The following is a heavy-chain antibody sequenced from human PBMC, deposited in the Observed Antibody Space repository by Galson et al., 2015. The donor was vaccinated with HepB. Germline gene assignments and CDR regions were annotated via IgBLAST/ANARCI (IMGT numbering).Heavy chain of an antibody. CDR3: ARGVLPPALDY. J-gene: IGHJ4*02. CDR2: IIPNSGGA. V-gene: IGHV1-2*02. D-gene: IGHD2/OR15-2a*01. Sequence: SVKVSCKASGYTFSVYYIHWVRQAPGQGLEWMGGIIPNSGGATYSQKFQGRVTMTRDTSITTAYMELSSLRYDDAAVYYCARGVLPPALDYWGQGTLVTVSS. CDR1: GYTFSVYY.